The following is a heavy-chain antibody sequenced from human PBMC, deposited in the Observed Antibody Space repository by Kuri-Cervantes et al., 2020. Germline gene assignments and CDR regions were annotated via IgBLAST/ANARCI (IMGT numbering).Heavy chain of an antibody. D-gene: IGHD3-22*01. V-gene: IGHV3-7*01. J-gene: IGHJ3*02. Sequence: GGSLRLSCAASGFTFSSYAMHWVRQAPGKGLEWVANIKQDGSEKYYVDSVKGRFTISRDNAKNSLYLQMNSLRAEDTAVYYCARDAGPYYRWVGAFDIWGQGTMVTVSS. CDR3: ARDAGPYYRWVGAFDI. CDR2: IKQDGSEK. CDR1: GFTFSSYA.